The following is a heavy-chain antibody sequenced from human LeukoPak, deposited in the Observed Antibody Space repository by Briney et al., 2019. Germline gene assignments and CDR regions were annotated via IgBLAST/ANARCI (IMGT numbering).Heavy chain of an antibody. D-gene: IGHD2-2*01. J-gene: IGHJ4*02. V-gene: IGHV3-53*01. CDR3: ARNLPAADY. Sequence: GGSLRLSCAASGFTVSSNYMSWVRQAPGKGLEWVSVIYSGGSTYYADSVKGRFTISRDNAKSSLYLQMNSLRAEDTAVYYCARNLPAADYWGQGTLVTVSS. CDR1: GFTVSSNY. CDR2: IYSGGST.